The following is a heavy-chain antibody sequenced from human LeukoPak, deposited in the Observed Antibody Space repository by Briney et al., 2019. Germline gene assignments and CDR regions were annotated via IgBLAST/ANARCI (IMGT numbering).Heavy chain of an antibody. V-gene: IGHV1-18*01. Sequence: ASVKVSCKASGYTFTSCGISWVRQAPGRGLEWMGWISAYNGNTNYAQKFQGRATMTTDTSTSTAYMVLRSLRSDDTAVYYCARDFRDCTSTSCYLGYDPWGQGTLVTVSS. D-gene: IGHD2-2*01. CDR3: ARDFRDCTSTSCYLGYDP. CDR2: ISAYNGNT. CDR1: GYTFTSCG. J-gene: IGHJ5*02.